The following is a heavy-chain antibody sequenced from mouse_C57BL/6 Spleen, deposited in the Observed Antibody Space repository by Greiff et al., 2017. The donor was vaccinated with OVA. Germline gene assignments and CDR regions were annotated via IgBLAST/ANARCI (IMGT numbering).Heavy chain of an antibody. Sequence: DVMLVESGGGLVQPGGSLSLSCAASGFTFTDYYMSWVRQPPGKALEWLGFIRNKANGYTTEYSASMKGRFTISRDNSQSILYLQMNALRAEDSATYYCARWGGSSFYWYFDVWGTGTTVTVSS. CDR3: ARWGGSSFYWYFDV. CDR2: IRNKANGYTT. D-gene: IGHD1-1*01. V-gene: IGHV7-3*01. CDR1: GFTFTDYY. J-gene: IGHJ1*03.